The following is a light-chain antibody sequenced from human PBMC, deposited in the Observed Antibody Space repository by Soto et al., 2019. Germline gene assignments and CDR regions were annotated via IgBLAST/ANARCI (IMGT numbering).Light chain of an antibody. V-gene: IGKV3-20*01. CDR1: QSVSSSY. CDR2: DAS. CDR3: QQYATSLLT. J-gene: IGKJ4*01. Sequence: EVVLTQSPGTLPLSPGERATLSCRASQSVSSSYLAWYQQKPGQAPRLLIYDASSRATGIPDRFSGSGSGTDFTLTISRLEPEDFAVYYCQQYATSLLTFGGGTKVEIK.